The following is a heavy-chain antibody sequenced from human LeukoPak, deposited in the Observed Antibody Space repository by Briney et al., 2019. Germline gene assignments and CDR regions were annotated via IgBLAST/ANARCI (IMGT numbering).Heavy chain of an antibody. CDR3: AKVQSDIVGAMFFAFDV. D-gene: IGHD1-26*01. J-gene: IGHJ3*01. V-gene: IGHV3-21*06. Sequence: GGSLRLSCGVSGFTFNSYSMNWVRQAPGKGLEWVASIIGSGSEMFYADSLKGRFTISRDNSENSLYLQMDSLRVEDTAVYYCAKVQSDIVGAMFFAFDVWGQGTMVSVSS. CDR2: IIGSGSEM. CDR1: GFTFNSYS.